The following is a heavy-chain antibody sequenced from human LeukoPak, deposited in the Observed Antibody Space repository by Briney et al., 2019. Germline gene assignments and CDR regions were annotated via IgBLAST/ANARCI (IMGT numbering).Heavy chain of an antibody. V-gene: IGHV1-2*02. CDR2: VNSNSGGT. CDR3: ARGYCSGGSCYHFDS. J-gene: IGHJ4*02. CDR1: GYRFSDYY. Sequence: ASVKVSCKASGYRFSDYYMHWVRQAPGQGLEWVGWVNSNSGGTHCAQKFEGRVTITRDTSISTAYMELSRLKSDETALYYCARGYCSGGSCYHFDSWGQGTLVTVSS. D-gene: IGHD2-15*01.